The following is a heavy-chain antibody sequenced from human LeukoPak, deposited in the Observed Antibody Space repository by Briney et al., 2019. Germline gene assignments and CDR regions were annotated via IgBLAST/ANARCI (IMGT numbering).Heavy chain of an antibody. CDR2: IYYSGST. CDR1: GGSISSYY. CDR3: ATLTYCSGGSCFPKYFQH. Sequence: PSETLSLTCTVSGGSISSYYWSWIRQPPGKGLEWIGYIYYSGSTNHNPSLKSRVTISVDTSKNQFSLKLSSVTAADTAVYRCATLTYCSGGSCFPKYFQHWGQGTLVAVSS. J-gene: IGHJ1*01. D-gene: IGHD2-15*01. V-gene: IGHV4-59*08.